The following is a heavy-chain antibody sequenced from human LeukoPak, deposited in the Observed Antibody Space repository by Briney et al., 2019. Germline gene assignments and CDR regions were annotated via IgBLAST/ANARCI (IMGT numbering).Heavy chain of an antibody. J-gene: IGHJ4*02. Sequence: PGGSLRLSCAASGSTFGSFSLTWARQAPGKGLEWLSYISFNSETTSYADSVKGRFTSSRDYAKNSLYLQMNSLRAEDTAVYYCGRVARGNYYHFDSWGQGTLVTVSS. D-gene: IGHD1-26*01. CDR2: ISFNSETT. CDR3: GRVARGNYYHFDS. CDR1: GSTFGSFS. V-gene: IGHV3-48*04.